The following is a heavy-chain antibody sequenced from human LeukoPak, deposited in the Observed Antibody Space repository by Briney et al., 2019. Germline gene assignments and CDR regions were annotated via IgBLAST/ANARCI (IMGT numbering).Heavy chain of an antibody. D-gene: IGHD6-19*01. J-gene: IGHJ5*02. CDR2: IIPIFGTA. CDR1: GGTFSSYA. Sequence: EASVTVSCKASGGTFSSYAISWVRQAPGQGLEWMGGIIPIFGTANYAQKFQGRVTITADESTSTAYMELSSLRSEDTAVYYCARGPQRYSSGWYRWFDPWGQGTLVTVSS. CDR3: ARGPQRYSSGWYRWFDP. V-gene: IGHV1-69*13.